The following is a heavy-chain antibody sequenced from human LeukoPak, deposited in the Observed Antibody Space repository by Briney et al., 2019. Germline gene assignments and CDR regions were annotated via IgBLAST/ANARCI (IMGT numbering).Heavy chain of an antibody. CDR1: GFTFRSYG. CDR3: ATAVASSSGWYADY. V-gene: IGHV3-33*01. D-gene: IGHD6-19*01. J-gene: IGHJ4*02. CDR2: IWYDGSNK. Sequence: GGSLRLSCAASGFTFRSYGMHWVRQAPGKGLEWVAVIWYDGSNKYYADSVKGRFTVSRDKSKNTLYLQMNSLRAEDTAVYYCATAVASSSGWYADYWGQGTLVTVSS.